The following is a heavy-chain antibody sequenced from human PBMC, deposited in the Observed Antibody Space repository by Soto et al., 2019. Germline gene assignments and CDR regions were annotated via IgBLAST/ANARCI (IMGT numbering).Heavy chain of an antibody. CDR1: GYTFTSYG. CDR2: ISVYNGQT. V-gene: IGHV1-18*01. J-gene: IGHJ4*02. Sequence: QIQLVQSGNEVKKPGASVKVSCTASGYTFTSYGVSWVRQAPGQGLEWMGWISVYNGQTRYAEKFQGRVTMTADTSTSSVYMELRSLNCDDTAVYYCARDRAFGGVFVMRANHDYWVQGTQVTVSS. CDR3: ARDRAFGGVFVMRANHDY. D-gene: IGHD3-16*02.